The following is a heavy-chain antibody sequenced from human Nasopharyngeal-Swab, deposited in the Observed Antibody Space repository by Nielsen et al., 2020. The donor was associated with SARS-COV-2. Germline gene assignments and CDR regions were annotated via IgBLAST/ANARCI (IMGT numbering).Heavy chain of an antibody. V-gene: IGHV2-70*01. D-gene: IGHD3-9*01. J-gene: IGHJ4*02. CDR2: IDWDDDK. CDR3: ARTTYDILTGYYYPFDY. CDR1: GFSLSTSGMC. Sequence: SGPTLVKPTQTLTPTCTFSGFSLSTSGMCVSWIRQPPGKALEWLALIDWDDDKYYSTSLKTRLTISKDTSKNQVVLTMTNMDPVDTATYYCARTTYDILTGYYYPFDYWGQGTLVTVSS.